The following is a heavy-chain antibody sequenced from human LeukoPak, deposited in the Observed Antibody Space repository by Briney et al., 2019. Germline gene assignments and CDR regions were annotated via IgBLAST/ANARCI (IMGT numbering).Heavy chain of an antibody. CDR1: GFTFSSYW. CDR3: ARAGIAARPLWFDP. V-gene: IGHV3-7*01. CDR2: IKQDGSEK. J-gene: IGHJ5*02. D-gene: IGHD6-6*01. Sequence: PGGSLRLSCAASGFTFSSYWMSWVRQAPGKGLEWVANIKQDGSEKYYVDSVKGRFTISRDNAKNSLYLQMNSLRAEDTAVYYCARAGIAARPLWFDPWGQGTLVTVPS.